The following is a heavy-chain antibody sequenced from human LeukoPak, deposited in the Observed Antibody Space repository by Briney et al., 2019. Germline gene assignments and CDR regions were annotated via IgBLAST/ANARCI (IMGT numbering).Heavy chain of an antibody. J-gene: IGHJ4*02. CDR1: GGSISSYY. Sequence: SETLSLTCTVSGGSISSYYWSWIRQPPGKGLEWIGYIYYSGSTNYNPSLKSRVTISVDTSKNQFSLKLSSVTAADTAVYYCATSGGSYAPPWYWGQGTLVTVSS. CDR3: ATSGGSYAPPWY. V-gene: IGHV4-59*01. CDR2: IYYSGST. D-gene: IGHD1-26*01.